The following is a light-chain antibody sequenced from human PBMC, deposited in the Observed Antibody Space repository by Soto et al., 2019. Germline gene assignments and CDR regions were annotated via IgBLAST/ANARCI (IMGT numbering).Light chain of an antibody. CDR3: SSYTSSSTYV. V-gene: IGLV2-14*01. CDR1: SSDGCYYNF. Sequence: QFALTQPAPRSGVPGPSIAISFTGTSSDGCYYNFVSWYQQHPGTTPPFMIYDVNNRPSGVPDRFSGSKSGNTASLTISGLQAEDEADYYCSSYTSSSTYVFGTGTKVTVL. J-gene: IGLJ1*01. CDR2: DVN.